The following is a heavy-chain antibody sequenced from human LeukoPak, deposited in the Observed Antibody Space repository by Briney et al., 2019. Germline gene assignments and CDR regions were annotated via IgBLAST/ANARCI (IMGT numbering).Heavy chain of an antibody. CDR3: AKVSHGYYDSSGYYPDY. J-gene: IGHJ4*02. Sequence: GGSLRLSRAASGFTFSSYAMSWVRQAPGKGLEWVSAISGSGGSTYYADSVKGRFTISRDNSKNTLYLQMNSLRAEDTAVYYCAKVSHGYYDSSGYYPDYWGQGTLVTVSS. CDR1: GFTFSSYA. CDR2: ISGSGGST. V-gene: IGHV3-23*01. D-gene: IGHD3-22*01.